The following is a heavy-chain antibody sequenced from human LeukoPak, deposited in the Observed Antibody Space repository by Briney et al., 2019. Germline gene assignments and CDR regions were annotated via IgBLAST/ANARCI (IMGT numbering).Heavy chain of an antibody. J-gene: IGHJ4*02. V-gene: IGHV3-72*01. D-gene: IGHD5-24*01. CDR2: SRNKANSYTT. CDR1: GFTFSDHF. Sequence: PGGSLRLSCAASGFTFSDHFMDWVRQAPGKGLEWIARSRNKANSYTTEYAASVRGRFIISRDESKNSLHLQMNSLKTEDTAVYYCVRGYNSFGSWGQGTLVTVSS. CDR3: VRGYNSFGS.